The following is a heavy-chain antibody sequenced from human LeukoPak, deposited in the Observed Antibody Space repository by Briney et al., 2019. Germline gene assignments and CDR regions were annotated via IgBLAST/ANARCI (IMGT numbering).Heavy chain of an antibody. CDR1: GFTFTNAW. CDR3: SQKHLGLDYFFGIDV. Sequence: GGSLRLSCVASGFTFTNAWMSWVRQAPGKGLEWVGRIKSKTAGGTTDYAAPVKGRFTISRDDSKNTLYLQMNSLKTEDTAVYFCSQKHLGLDYFFGIDVWGQGTTVTVSS. V-gene: IGHV3-15*01. J-gene: IGHJ6*02. D-gene: IGHD2-21*01. CDR2: IKSKTAGGTT.